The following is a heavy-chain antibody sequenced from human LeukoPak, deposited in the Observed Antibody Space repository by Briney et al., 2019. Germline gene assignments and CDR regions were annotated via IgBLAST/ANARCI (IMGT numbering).Heavy chain of an antibody. D-gene: IGHD1-7*01. J-gene: IGHJ4*02. V-gene: IGHV3-11*01. CDR3: ARGTTGTTVAYGYSLDS. CDR1: GFTFSDYY. Sequence: GGSLRLSCAASGFTFSDYYMSWIRQAPGKGLEWVLYISSSGGNIYYTDSVKGRFTISRDNAKNSLSLEMNSLRVEDTGVYYCARGTTGTTVAYGYSLDSWGQGTLVTVSS. CDR2: ISSSGGNI.